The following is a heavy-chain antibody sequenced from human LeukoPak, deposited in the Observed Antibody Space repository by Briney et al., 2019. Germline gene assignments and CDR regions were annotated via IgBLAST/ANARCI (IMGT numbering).Heavy chain of an antibody. D-gene: IGHD6-6*01. J-gene: IGHJ6*03. CDR2: ISAYNGNT. Sequence: ASVKVSCKASGYTFTSYGISWVRQAPGQGLEWMGWISAYNGNTNYAQELQGRVTMTTDTSTSTAYMELRSLRSDDTAVYYCARDQDSSSYYYYYYYMDVWGKGTTVTVSS. CDR3: ARDQDSSSYYYYYYYMDV. CDR1: GYTFTSYG. V-gene: IGHV1-18*01.